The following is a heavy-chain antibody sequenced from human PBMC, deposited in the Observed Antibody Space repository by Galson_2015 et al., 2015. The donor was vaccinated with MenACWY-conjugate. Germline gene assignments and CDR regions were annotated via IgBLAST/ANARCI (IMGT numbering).Heavy chain of an antibody. D-gene: IGHD6-19*01. V-gene: IGHV3-48*04. CDR2: IGSVTSTI. J-gene: IGHJ4*02. CDR3: ARDGSGWVIDF. Sequence: SLRLSCAASGFTFSHYRMYWVRQAPGKGLEWVSYIGSVTSTIYYRDSVEGRFTISRDNAKNSLYLQMNSLRAEDTAVYYCARDGSGWVIDFWGQGTLVTVSS. CDR1: GFTFSHYR.